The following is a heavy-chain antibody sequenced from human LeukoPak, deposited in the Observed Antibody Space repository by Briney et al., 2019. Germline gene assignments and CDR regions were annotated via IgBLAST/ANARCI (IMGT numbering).Heavy chain of an antibody. CDR1: GFTFSSYA. Sequence: GGSLRLSCAASGFTFSSYAMHWVRQAPGKGLEWVAVISYDGSNKYYADSVKGRFTISRDNSKNTLYLQMNSLRAEDTAVYYCARDNSVGDNAWWFDPWGQGTLVTVSS. CDR3: ARDNSVGDNAWWFDP. J-gene: IGHJ5*02. V-gene: IGHV3-30*04. CDR2: ISYDGSNK. D-gene: IGHD1-26*01.